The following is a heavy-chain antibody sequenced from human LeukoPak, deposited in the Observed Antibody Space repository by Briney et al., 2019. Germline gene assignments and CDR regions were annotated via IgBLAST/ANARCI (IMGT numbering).Heavy chain of an antibody. V-gene: IGHV3-49*04. CDR1: GFTFGDYA. J-gene: IGHJ4*02. CDR3: TRVDCSSTSCYISHADY. D-gene: IGHD2-2*02. CDR2: IRSKVYGGTP. Sequence: GGSLRLSCTTSGFTFGDYAMSWVRQAPGKGLEWVGFIRSKVYGGTPEYAASVKGRFTISRDDSKSNAYLQMNSLKTEDTAVYYCTRVDCSSTSCYISHADYWGRGTLVTVSS.